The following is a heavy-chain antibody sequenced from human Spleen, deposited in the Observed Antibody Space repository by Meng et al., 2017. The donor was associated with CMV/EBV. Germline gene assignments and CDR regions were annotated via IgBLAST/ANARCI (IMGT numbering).Heavy chain of an antibody. CDR3: NPAAGNLAFDI. J-gene: IGHJ3*02. V-gene: IGHV3-21*01. D-gene: IGHD6-13*01. CDR1: GFTFSSYS. Sequence: GGSLRLSCAASGFTFSSYSMNWVRQAPGKGLEWVSSISSSSYIYYADSVKGRFTISRDNSKNTLYLQMNSLRAEDTAVYYCNPAAGNLAFDIWGQGTMVTVSS. CDR2: ISSSSYI.